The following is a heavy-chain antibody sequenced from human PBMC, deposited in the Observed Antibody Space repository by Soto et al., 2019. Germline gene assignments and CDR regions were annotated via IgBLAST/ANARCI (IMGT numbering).Heavy chain of an antibody. Sequence: EVQLLESGGGVIQPGGSLRLSCAASGFTFRIYAMSWVRQAPGKGLEWVSAISGSGGSTYYADSVKGRFTISRDNSKNTLYLQMNSLRAEDTAVYYCAKGLIAAAGIFDYWGQGTLVTVSS. D-gene: IGHD6-13*01. V-gene: IGHV3-23*01. J-gene: IGHJ4*02. CDR2: ISGSGGST. CDR3: AKGLIAAAGIFDY. CDR1: GFTFRIYA.